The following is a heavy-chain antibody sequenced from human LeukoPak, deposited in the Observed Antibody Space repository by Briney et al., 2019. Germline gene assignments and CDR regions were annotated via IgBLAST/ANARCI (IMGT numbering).Heavy chain of an antibody. CDR1: GFTFSGCW. J-gene: IGHJ4*01. D-gene: IGHD3-22*01. V-gene: IGHV3-74*01. CDR3: ARAKYYCDVNYYYVKCFDFW. Sequence: GGSLRLSCAASGFTFSGCWMHWVRQVPGKGPVWVSRIKTDGSITDYADSVKGRFTISKDNAKNSLYLQMNSLRAEDTAVYYCARAKYYCDVNYYYVKCFDFWGDQGILVTFS. CDR2: IKTDGSIT.